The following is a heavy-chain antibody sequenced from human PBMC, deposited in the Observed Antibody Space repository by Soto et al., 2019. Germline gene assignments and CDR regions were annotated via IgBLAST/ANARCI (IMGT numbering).Heavy chain of an antibody. V-gene: IGHV1-69*13. Sequence: ASVKVSCKASGGTFSSYAISWVRQAPGQGLEWMGGIIPIFGTANYAQKFQGRVTITADESTSTAYMELSSLRSEDTAVYYCARGSTIFGVLDYWGQGTLVTVSS. CDR3: ARGSTIFGVLDY. J-gene: IGHJ4*02. CDR1: GGTFSSYA. CDR2: IIPIFGTA. D-gene: IGHD3-3*01.